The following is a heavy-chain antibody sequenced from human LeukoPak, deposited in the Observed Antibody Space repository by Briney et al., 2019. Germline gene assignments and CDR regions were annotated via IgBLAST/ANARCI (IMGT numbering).Heavy chain of an antibody. CDR2: ISSSSSYI. CDR1: GFTFSSYS. Sequence: GGSLRLSCAASGFTFSSYSMNWVRQAPGKWLEWDSSISSSSSYIYYADSVKGRFTISRDNAKNSLYLQMNSLRAGDTAVYYCARDLYYGSGSFNAFDIWGQGTMVTVSS. J-gene: IGHJ3*02. D-gene: IGHD3-10*01. V-gene: IGHV3-21*01. CDR3: ARDLYYGSGSFNAFDI.